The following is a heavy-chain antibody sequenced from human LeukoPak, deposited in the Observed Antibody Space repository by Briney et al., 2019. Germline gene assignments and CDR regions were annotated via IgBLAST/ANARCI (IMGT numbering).Heavy chain of an antibody. J-gene: IGHJ3*02. CDR2: INWNGGST. V-gene: IGHV3-20*01. D-gene: IGHD2-2*01. CDR3: ARGHKYCSSTSCYLGAFDI. CDR1: GFTFDDYG. Sequence: GGSLRLSCAASGFTFDDYGMSWVRQAPGKGLEWVSGINWNGGSTGYADSVKGRFTISRDNAKNSLYLQMNSLRAEDTALYHCARGHKYCSSTSCYLGAFDIWGQGTMVTVSS.